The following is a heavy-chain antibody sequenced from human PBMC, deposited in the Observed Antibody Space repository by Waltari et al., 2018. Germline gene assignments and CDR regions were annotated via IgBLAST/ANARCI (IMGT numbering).Heavy chain of an antibody. CDR2: VNPSGGST. Sequence: QVQLVQSGAEVKKPGASVKVSCKASGYTFTDFYMHWVRQAPGQGLEWMGIVNPSGGSTTYAQKLQDRVTMTRDTSTSTVYMGLSSLRSEDTAVYYCARAGSTLIWGVAEWGQGTLVTVSS. D-gene: IGHD2-2*01. V-gene: IGHV1-46*04. CDR3: ARAGSTLIWGVAE. J-gene: IGHJ4*02. CDR1: GYTFTDFY.